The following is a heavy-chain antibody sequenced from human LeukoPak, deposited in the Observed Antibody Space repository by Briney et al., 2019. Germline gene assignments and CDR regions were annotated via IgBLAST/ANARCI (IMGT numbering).Heavy chain of an antibody. D-gene: IGHD6-6*01. Sequence: PSETLSLTCTVSGGSISSYYWSWIRQPAGKGLEWIGRIYTSGSTNYNPSLKSRVTMSVDTSKNQFSLKLSSVTAADTAVYYCARVYSSSAEDAFDIWGQGTMVTVSS. V-gene: IGHV4-4*07. J-gene: IGHJ3*02. CDR1: GGSISSYY. CDR3: ARVYSSSAEDAFDI. CDR2: IYTSGST.